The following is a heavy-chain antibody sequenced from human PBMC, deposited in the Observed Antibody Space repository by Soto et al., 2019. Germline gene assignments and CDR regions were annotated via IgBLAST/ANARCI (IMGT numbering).Heavy chain of an antibody. Sequence: QVHLVQSGAEVKQPGSSVKVTCKASGGIFSSNAISWVRQAPGQGLEWMGGIIPIFDSTHYAQKFQGRVTTTANESTSTAYMELGSLKSEDTAVYYCATGARGYSSAHRFDFEDWGQGTLVSVSS. CDR3: ATGARGYSSAHRFDFED. J-gene: IGHJ4*02. CDR1: GGIFSSNA. CDR2: IIPIFDST. D-gene: IGHD5-18*01. V-gene: IGHV1-69*01.